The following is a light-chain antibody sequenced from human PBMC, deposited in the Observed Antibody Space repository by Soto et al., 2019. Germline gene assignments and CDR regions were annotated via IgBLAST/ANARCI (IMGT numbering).Light chain of an antibody. CDR1: SSDVGAYNY. V-gene: IGLV2-8*01. J-gene: IGLJ2*01. CDR3: SSYAGSPHVL. Sequence: QSVLTQPPSASGSPGQSVTISCTGTSSDVGAYNYVSWYQQHPGKAPKLMIYEVSKRPSGVPDRFSGSKSGNTASLTVSGLQAEADDYYCCSSYAGSPHVLFGGGTKVTVL. CDR2: EVS.